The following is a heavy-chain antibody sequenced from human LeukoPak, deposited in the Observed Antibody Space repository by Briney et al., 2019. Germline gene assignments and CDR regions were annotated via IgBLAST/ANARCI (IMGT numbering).Heavy chain of an antibody. D-gene: IGHD3-10*01. V-gene: IGHV4-4*02. CDR1: GGSISSSNW. CDR3: ARDRDYYGSGRVHL. Sequence: SETLSLTCAVSGGSISSSNWWSWVRQPPGKGLEWIGEIYHSGSTNYNPSLKSRVTISVDKSKNQFSLKLSSVTAADTAVYFCARDRDYYGSGRVHLWSQGTLVTVSS. J-gene: IGHJ5*02. CDR2: IYHSGST.